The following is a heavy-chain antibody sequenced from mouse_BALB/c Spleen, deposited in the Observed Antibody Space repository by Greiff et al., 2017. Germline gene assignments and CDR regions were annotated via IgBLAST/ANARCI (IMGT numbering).Heavy chain of an antibody. V-gene: IGHV1-9*01. D-gene: IGHD2-10*02. CDR2: ILPGSGST. CDR3: AREGLDRNAMDY. CDR1: GYTFSSYW. Sequence: QVQLQQSGAELMKPGASVKISCKATGYTFSSYWIEWVKQRPGHGLEWIGEILPGSGSTNYNEKFKGKATFTADTSSNTAYMQLSSLTSEDSAVYYCAREGLDRNAMDYWGQGTSVTVSS. J-gene: IGHJ4*01.